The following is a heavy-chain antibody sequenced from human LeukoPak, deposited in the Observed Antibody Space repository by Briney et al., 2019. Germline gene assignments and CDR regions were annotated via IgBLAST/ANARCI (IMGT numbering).Heavy chain of an antibody. CDR1: GFTFSSYW. Sequence: PGGSLRLSCAASGFTFSSYWMSWVRQAPGKGLEWVANIKQDGSEKYYVDSVKGRFTISRDNAKDSLYLQMNSLRAEDTAVYYCARDAGAKVRFNWFDPWGQGTLVTVSS. D-gene: IGHD1-26*01. J-gene: IGHJ5*02. CDR2: IKQDGSEK. CDR3: ARDAGAKVRFNWFDP. V-gene: IGHV3-7*01.